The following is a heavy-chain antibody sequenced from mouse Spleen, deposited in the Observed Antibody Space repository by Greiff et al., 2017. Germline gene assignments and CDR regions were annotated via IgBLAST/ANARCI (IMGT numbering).Heavy chain of an antibody. V-gene: IGHV1-64*01. D-gene: IGHD4-1*01. J-gene: IGHJ2*01. CDR2: IHPNSGST. CDR1: GYTFTSYW. Sequence: QVQLQQPGAELVKPGASVKLSCKASGYTFTSYWMHWVKQRPGQGLEWIGMIHPNSGSTNYNEKFKSKATLTVDKSSSTAYMQLSSLTSEDSAVYYCARGGKLGRYYFDYWGQGTTLTVSS. CDR3: ARGGKLGRYYFDY.